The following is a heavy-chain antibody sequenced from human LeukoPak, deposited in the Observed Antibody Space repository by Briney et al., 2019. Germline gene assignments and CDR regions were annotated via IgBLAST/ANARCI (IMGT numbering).Heavy chain of an antibody. CDR1: GYTFSCYY. CDR2: INPNSGGT. V-gene: IGHV1-2*02. CDR3: ARHVGGPNYFDY. J-gene: IGHJ4*02. D-gene: IGHD3-10*01. Sequence: VASVKVSCKASGYTFSCYYMHWVRQAPGQGLEWMGWINPNSGGTNYAQNFQGRVTMTRDTSISTAYMELRSLRYDDTAVYYCARHVGGPNYFDYWGQGTLVTVSS.